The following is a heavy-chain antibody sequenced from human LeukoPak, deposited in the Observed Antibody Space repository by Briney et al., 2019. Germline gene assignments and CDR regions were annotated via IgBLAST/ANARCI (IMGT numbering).Heavy chain of an antibody. J-gene: IGHJ4*02. CDR2: IWYDGSNK. V-gene: IGHV3-33*01. CDR1: GFTFSSYG. Sequence: GGSLRLSCAASGFTFSSYGMHWVRQAPGKGLERVAVIWYDGSNKYYADSVKGRFTISRDNSKNTLYLQMNSLRAEDTAVYYCARGDGYNPGVDYWGQGTLVTVSS. CDR3: ARGDGYNPGVDY. D-gene: IGHD5-24*01.